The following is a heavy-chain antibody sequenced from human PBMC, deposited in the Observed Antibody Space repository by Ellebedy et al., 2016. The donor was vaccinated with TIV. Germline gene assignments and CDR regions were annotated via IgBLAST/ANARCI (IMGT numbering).Heavy chain of an antibody. CDR1: GYTFTSYW. J-gene: IGHJ4*02. D-gene: IGHD6-19*01. CDR2: IYPGDSDT. Sequence: GESLKISXKGSGYTFTSYWIGWVRQMPGKGLEWMGIIYPGDSDTRYSPSFQGQVTISADKSISTAYLQWSSLKASDTAMYYCASVAVAGTVPFDYWGQGTLVTVSS. CDR3: ASVAVAGTVPFDY. V-gene: IGHV5-51*01.